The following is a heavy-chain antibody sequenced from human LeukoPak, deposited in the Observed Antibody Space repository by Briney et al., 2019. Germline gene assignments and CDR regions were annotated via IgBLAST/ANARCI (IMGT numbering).Heavy chain of an antibody. CDR3: LGRAGSYYNEDYFDY. CDR2: ISSSSSYI. V-gene: IGHV3-21*01. J-gene: IGHJ4*02. D-gene: IGHD3-10*01. CDR1: GFTFSSYS. Sequence: GGSLRLSCAASGFTFSSYSMNWVRQAPGKGLEWVSSISSSSSYIYYADSVKGRFTISRDNSKNSLYLQMNGLRAEDTAVYYCLGRAGSYYNEDYFDYWGQGTLVTVSS.